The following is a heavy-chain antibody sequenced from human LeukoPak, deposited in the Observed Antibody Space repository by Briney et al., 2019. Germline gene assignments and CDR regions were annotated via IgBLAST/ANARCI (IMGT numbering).Heavy chain of an antibody. CDR3: ARAERQFYYDSSGSSYYYYMDV. J-gene: IGHJ6*03. D-gene: IGHD3-22*01. Sequence: PSETLSLTCTVSGGSISPYYWNWIRQSAGKGLEWIGRIQSSGSTNYNPSLRGRLTISVDKSQNQFSLKRTSVTAADTAVYYCARAERQFYYDSSGSSYYYYMDVWGKGTTVAVSS. CDR1: GGSISPYY. V-gene: IGHV4-4*07. CDR2: IQSSGST.